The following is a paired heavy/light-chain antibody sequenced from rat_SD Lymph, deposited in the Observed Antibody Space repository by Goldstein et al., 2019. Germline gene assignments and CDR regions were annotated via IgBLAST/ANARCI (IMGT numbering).Heavy chain of an antibody. V-gene: IGHV5-20*01. CDR3: TTEGLEFIAAISTLPFAY. D-gene: IGHD1-2*01. Sequence: EVQLVESGGGLVQPGRSLKLSCAASGFTFSDYYMAWVRQAPTKGLEWVASISYDGGSTYYRDSVKGRFTISRDNAKSSLYLQMDSLRSEDTATYYCTTEGLEFIAAISTLPFAYWGQGTLVTVSS. CDR2: ISYDGGST. J-gene: IGHJ3*01. CDR1: GFTFSDYY.
Light chain of an antibody. J-gene: IGKJ2-3*01. Sequence: DIQMTQSPASLSASLGETVSIECLASEDIYNNLAWYQQKPGKSPQLLIYYASSLQDGVPSRFSGSGSGTQYSLKINSLESEDAATYFCLQDSEYPYTFGAGTKLELK. CDR2: YAS. V-gene: IGKV12S30*01. CDR1: EDIYNN. CDR3: LQDSEYPYT.